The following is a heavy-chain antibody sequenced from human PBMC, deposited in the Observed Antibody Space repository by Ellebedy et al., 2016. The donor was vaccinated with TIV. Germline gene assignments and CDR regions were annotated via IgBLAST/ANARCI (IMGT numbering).Heavy chain of an antibody. D-gene: IGHD3-10*01. V-gene: IGHV4-39*01. Sequence: SETLSLXXSVSGGSISSSNYYWGWIRQPPGKGLEWIGTIFYTGTTYYNPSLKSRVTISVDTSKNEFSLKLSSVTAADTAVYYCARCGSGRYYNVPFDYWGQGTLVTVSS. CDR3: ARCGSGRYYNVPFDY. CDR2: IFYTGTT. J-gene: IGHJ4*02. CDR1: GGSISSSNYY.